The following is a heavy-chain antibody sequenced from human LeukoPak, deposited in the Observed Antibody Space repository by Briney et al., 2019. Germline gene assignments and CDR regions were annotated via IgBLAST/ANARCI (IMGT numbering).Heavy chain of an antibody. CDR1: GFTVSTSA. CDR3: ARDPFHYETGAYYYSHYFDH. Sequence: GGSLRLSCAASGFTVSTSAMNWVRQAPGKGLEWVSAISGDGDTTYYADSVKGRFTISRDNSENTLYLHMNSLRADDTAVYYCARDPFHYETGAYYYSHYFDHWGQGTLVTVSS. CDR2: ISGDGDTT. D-gene: IGHD3-22*01. J-gene: IGHJ4*02. V-gene: IGHV3-23*01.